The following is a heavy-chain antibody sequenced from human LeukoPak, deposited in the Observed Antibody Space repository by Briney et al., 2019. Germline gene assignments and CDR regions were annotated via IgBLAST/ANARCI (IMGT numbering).Heavy chain of an antibody. J-gene: IGHJ4*02. CDR1: GGTFSSYA. CDR3: ARTRSSSSSWYGQFDY. V-gene: IGHV1-69*06. CDR2: IIPIFGTA. Sequence: SVKASCKASGGTFSSYAISWVRQAPGQGLEWMGGIIPIFGTANYAQKFQGRVTITADKSTSTAYMELSSLRSEDTAVYYCARTRSSSSSWYGQFDYWGQGTLVTVSS. D-gene: IGHD6-13*01.